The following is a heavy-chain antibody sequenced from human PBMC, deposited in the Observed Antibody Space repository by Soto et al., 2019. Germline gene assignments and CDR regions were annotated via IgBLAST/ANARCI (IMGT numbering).Heavy chain of an antibody. D-gene: IGHD4-4*01. Sequence: GGSLRLSCAASGFTFSSYGMHWVRQAPGKGLEWVAVISYDGSNKYYADSVKGRFTISRDNSKNTLYLQMNSLRAEDTAVYYCASLLDYSTYCYYGMDVWGQGTTVTVSS. V-gene: IGHV3-30*03. CDR2: ISYDGSNK. CDR3: ASLLDYSTYCYYGMDV. CDR1: GFTFSSYG. J-gene: IGHJ6*02.